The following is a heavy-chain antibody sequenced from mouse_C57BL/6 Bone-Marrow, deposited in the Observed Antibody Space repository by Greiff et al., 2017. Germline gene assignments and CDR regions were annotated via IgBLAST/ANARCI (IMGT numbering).Heavy chain of an antibody. Sequence: QVQLQQSGPELVKPGASVKISCKASGYAFSSSWMNWVKQRPGKGLEWIGRIYPGDGDTNYNGKFKGKATLTADKSSSTAYMQLSSLTSEDSAVYFCARRDHYYGSHDYWGQGTTLTVSS. CDR2: IYPGDGDT. CDR3: ARRDHYYGSHDY. V-gene: IGHV1-82*01. J-gene: IGHJ2*01. CDR1: GYAFSSSW. D-gene: IGHD1-1*01.